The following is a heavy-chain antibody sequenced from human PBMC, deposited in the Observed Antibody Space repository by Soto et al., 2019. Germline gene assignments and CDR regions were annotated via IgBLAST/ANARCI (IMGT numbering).Heavy chain of an antibody. CDR2: IYYSGST. J-gene: IGHJ3*02. CDR1: GGSISSGGYY. D-gene: IGHD2-15*01. Sequence: QVQLQESGPGLVKPSQTLSLTCTVSGGSISSGGYYWSWIRQHPGKGLEWIGYIYYSGSTYYNPSLKSRVNISVDTSKKQFSLKLSSVTAADTAVYYCARDLAGYGGNRAFDIWGQGTMVTVSS. V-gene: IGHV4-31*03. CDR3: ARDLAGYGGNRAFDI.